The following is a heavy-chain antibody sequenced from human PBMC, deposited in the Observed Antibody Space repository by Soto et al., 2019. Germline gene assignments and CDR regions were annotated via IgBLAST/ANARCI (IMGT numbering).Heavy chain of an antibody. J-gene: IGHJ4*02. V-gene: IGHV3-30*18. CDR1: GFTFSSYG. D-gene: IGHD2-8*01. CDR2: ISYDGSNK. CDR3: AKDPSRGGSEANGFDY. Sequence: GGSLRLSCAASGFTFSSYGMHWVRQAPGRGLEWVALISYDGSNKYYADSVKGRFTISRDNSKNTLYLQMNSLRAEDTAVYYCAKDPSRGGSEANGFDYWGQGTLVTVSS.